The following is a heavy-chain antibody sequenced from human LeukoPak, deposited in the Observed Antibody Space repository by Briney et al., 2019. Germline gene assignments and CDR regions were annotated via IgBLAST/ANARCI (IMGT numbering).Heavy chain of an antibody. Sequence: SETLSLTCTVSGDSISSYAWSWIRQPPGKGLEWIGYAYHSGITNYNPSLKSRVTISVDTSESQFSLRLSSVTAADTAIYYCASHGGTFDPWGQGILVTVSS. D-gene: IGHD1-1*01. CDR1: GDSISSYA. CDR3: ASHGGTFDP. CDR2: AYHSGIT. J-gene: IGHJ5*02. V-gene: IGHV4-59*01.